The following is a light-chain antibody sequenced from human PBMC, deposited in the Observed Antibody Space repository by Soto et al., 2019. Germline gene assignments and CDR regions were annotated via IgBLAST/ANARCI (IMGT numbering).Light chain of an antibody. CDR3: QQYNSYWGT. CDR1: QSISGW. J-gene: IGKJ1*01. V-gene: IGKV1-5*01. Sequence: DIQMTQSPSTLSASVGDRVTITCRASQSISGWLAWYQQKPGKAPKLLIYDASSLQSGVPSRFSGSGSGTKFTLTISSLQPDDFATYYCQQYNSYWGTFGQGTKVEIK. CDR2: DAS.